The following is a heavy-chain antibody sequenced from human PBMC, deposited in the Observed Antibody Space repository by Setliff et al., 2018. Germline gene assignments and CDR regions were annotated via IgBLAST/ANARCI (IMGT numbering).Heavy chain of an antibody. CDR1: KFSFSSYY. CDR3: ARAHRYFSDTSGYFYDQGRSAFDV. CDR2: ISTTGDTI. D-gene: IGHD3-22*01. V-gene: IGHV3-11*01. J-gene: IGHJ3*01. Sequence: GGSLRLSCAASKFSFSSYYMAWIRQTPGKGLEWLTYISTTGDTISYADSVKGRFTISRDNAKNSLYLQMNSLGAEDTALYYCARAHRYFSDTSGYFYDQGRSAFDVWGQGTMVT.